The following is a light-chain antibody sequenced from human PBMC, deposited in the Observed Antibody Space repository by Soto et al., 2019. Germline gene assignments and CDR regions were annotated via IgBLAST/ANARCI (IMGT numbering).Light chain of an antibody. CDR3: QQYNSCWT. V-gene: IGKV1-5*03. J-gene: IGKJ1*01. CDR2: KAS. CDR1: QSISSW. Sequence: DIQITQSPSTVSASVGDRVTITCRASQSISSWLAWYQQKPGKAPKLLIYKASSLESGVPSRFSGSGSGTEFTLTISSLQPDDFATYYCQQYNSCWTFGQGANVAI.